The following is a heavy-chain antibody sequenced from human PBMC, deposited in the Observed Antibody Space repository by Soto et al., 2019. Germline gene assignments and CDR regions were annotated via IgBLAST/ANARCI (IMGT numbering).Heavy chain of an antibody. CDR2: IYYSGST. CDR3: ARAVGYCSGGSCYYFDY. J-gene: IGHJ4*02. V-gene: IGHV4-59*01. D-gene: IGHD2-15*01. CDR1: GGSISSYY. Sequence: TSETLSLTCTVSGGSISSYYWSWIRQPPGKGLEWIGYIYYSGSTNYNPSLKSRVTISVDTSKNQFSLKLSSVTAADTAVYYCARAVGYCSGGSCYYFDYWGQGTLVTVSS.